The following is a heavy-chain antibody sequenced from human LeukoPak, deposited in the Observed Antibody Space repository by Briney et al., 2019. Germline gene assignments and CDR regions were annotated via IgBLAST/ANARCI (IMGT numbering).Heavy chain of an antibody. Sequence: PGGSLRLSWTAAGFTFGDYAKSWVRQAPGKGLEWVGFIRSKAYGGTTEYAASVKGRFTISRDDSKSIAYLQMNSLKTEDTAVYYCTRGEWWRPSTHDYWGQGTLVTVSS. J-gene: IGHJ4*02. CDR2: IRSKAYGGTT. V-gene: IGHV3-49*04. CDR3: TRGEWWRPSTHDY. CDR1: GFTFGDYA. D-gene: IGHD2-8*01.